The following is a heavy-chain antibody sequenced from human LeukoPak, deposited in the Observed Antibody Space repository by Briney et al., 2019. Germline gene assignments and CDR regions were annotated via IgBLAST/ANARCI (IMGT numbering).Heavy chain of an antibody. CDR3: TTYDSSGYYYDAFDI. V-gene: IGHV3-73*01. CDR1: GFTLSGSA. J-gene: IGHJ3*02. D-gene: IGHD3-22*01. Sequence: GGSLKLSCAASGFTLSGSAMHWVRQAPGKGLEWLGRMRSKANNYATVYPASVKGRFTISRDDSKNTLYLQMNSLKTEDTAVYYCTTYDSSGYYYDAFDIWGQGTMVTVSS. CDR2: MRSKANNYAT.